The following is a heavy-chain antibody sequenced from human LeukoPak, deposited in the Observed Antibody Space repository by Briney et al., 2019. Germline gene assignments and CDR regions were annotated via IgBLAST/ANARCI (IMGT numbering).Heavy chain of an antibody. CDR3: ARSPGGVIHFDY. V-gene: IGHV1-2*02. Sequence: ASVKVSCKASGYTFTGYYMHWVRQAPGQGLEWMGWINPNSGGTNYAQKFQGRVTMTRDTSISTAYMELSRLRSDDTAVYYCARSPGGVIHFDYWGQGTLVTVFS. CDR2: INPNSGGT. D-gene: IGHD3-16*01. J-gene: IGHJ4*02. CDR1: GYTFTGYY.